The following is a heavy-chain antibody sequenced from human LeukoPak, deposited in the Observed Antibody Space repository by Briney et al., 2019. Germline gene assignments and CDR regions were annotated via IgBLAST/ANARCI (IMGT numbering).Heavy chain of an antibody. J-gene: IGHJ4*02. CDR2: ISGSGGST. Sequence: GGSLRLSCAASGFTFSSYAMSWVRQAPGKGLEWVSAISGSGGSTYYADSVKGRFTISRDNSKNTLFLQVNSLRAEDTAVYYCAKDARRTFGLSSGLYRGSYYFDYWGQGTLVTVSS. D-gene: IGHD6-19*01. V-gene: IGHV3-23*01. CDR1: GFTFSSYA. CDR3: AKDARRTFGLSSGLYRGSYYFDY.